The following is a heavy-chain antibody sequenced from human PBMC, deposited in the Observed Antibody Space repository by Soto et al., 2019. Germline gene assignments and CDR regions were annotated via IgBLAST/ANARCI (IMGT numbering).Heavy chain of an antibody. CDR3: ARDAVVLPRWFDP. CDR1: GGTFSSYA. V-gene: IGHV1-69*13. D-gene: IGHD3-16*01. Sequence: SVKVSCKASGGTFSSYAISWVRQAPGQGLEWMGGIIPIFGTANYAQKFQGRVTITADESTSTAYMELSSLRSEDTAVYYCARDAVVLPRWFDPWGQGTLVTVSS. CDR2: IIPIFGTA. J-gene: IGHJ5*02.